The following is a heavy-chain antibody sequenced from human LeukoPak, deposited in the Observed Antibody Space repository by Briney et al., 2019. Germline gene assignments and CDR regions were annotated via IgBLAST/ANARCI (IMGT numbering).Heavy chain of an antibody. CDR3: ARRSGSYYNRWFDP. Sequence: GGSLRLSCAASGFDFNTYTMNWVRQAPGKGLEWVASIISSSASISYADSMKGRFTISRDNAKKTVYLHMSSVRAEDTAVYYCARRSGSYYNRWFDPWGQGTLVTVSS. CDR2: IISSSASI. J-gene: IGHJ5*02. CDR1: GFDFNTYT. D-gene: IGHD3-10*01. V-gene: IGHV3-21*01.